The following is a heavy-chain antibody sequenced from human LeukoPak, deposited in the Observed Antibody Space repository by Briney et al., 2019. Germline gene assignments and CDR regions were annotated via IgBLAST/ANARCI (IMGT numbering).Heavy chain of an antibody. V-gene: IGHV3-23*01. CDR2: ITGAGSTT. CDR3: VRDRNYFEALQRSY. Sequence: GGSLRLSCAASGFTFSTFAMSWVRQDPGRGLEWVSCITGAGSTTYYPEAVKGRFTISRDNSKNTRYLQMTSLRVEHTAVYFCVRDRNYFEALQRSYWGQGTLVTVSS. CDR1: GFTFSTFA. D-gene: IGHD1-7*01. J-gene: IGHJ4*02.